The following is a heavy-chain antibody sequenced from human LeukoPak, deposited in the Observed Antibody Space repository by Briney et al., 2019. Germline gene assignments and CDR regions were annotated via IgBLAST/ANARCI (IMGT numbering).Heavy chain of an antibody. D-gene: IGHD6-13*01. CDR3: ATAPAAADSF. CDR2: IERDGSKK. Sequence: GGSLRLSCAVSGITLTNYGMSWVRQAPGKGLEWVANIERDGSKKTYVDSVKGRFTISRDNAKNSLYLQMSSLRAEDTAVYYCATAPAAADSFWGQGTLVAVSS. CDR1: GITLTNYG. J-gene: IGHJ4*02. V-gene: IGHV3-7*01.